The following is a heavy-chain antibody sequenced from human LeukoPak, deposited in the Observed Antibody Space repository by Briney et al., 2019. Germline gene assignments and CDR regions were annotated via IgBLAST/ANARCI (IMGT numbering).Heavy chain of an antibody. CDR1: GFTFGDYA. CDR2: IRGKAYGGTT. J-gene: IGHJ4*02. D-gene: IGHD1-26*01. Sequence: GRSLRLSCTASGFTFGDYAMSWVRQVPGKGLEWVGFIRGKAYGGTTEYAASVKGRFTISRDDSKSIGYLQMNSLKTEDTAVYYRTRDPGVGSAIFDYWGQGTLVTVSS. CDR3: TRDPGVGSAIFDY. V-gene: IGHV3-49*04.